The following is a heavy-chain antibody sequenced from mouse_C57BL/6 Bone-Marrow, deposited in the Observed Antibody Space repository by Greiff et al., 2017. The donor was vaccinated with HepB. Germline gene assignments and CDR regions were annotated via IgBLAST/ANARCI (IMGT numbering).Heavy chain of an antibody. Sequence: EVKVEESGGGLVKPGGSLKLSCAASGFTFSSYTMSWVRQTPEKRLEWVATISGGGGNTYYPDSVKGRFTISRDNAKNTLYLQMSSLRSEDTALYYCASTGNYAMDYWGQGTSVTVSS. CDR2: ISGGGGNT. CDR1: GFTFSSYT. V-gene: IGHV5-9*01. CDR3: ASTGNYAMDY. J-gene: IGHJ4*01. D-gene: IGHD4-1*01.